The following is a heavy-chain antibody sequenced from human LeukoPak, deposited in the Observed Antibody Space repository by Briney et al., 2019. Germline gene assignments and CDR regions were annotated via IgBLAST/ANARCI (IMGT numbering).Heavy chain of an antibody. CDR1: GGSISSDH. D-gene: IGHD2/OR15-2a*01. J-gene: IGHJ3*02. V-gene: IGHV4-59*01. CDR2: IFYSGRT. Sequence: SETLSLTCTVSGGSISSDHWNWIRQPPGKGLEWSGCIFYSGRTYYNPSLKSRVTISVDMSKSQFSLRLTSVTAADTAVYYCARKNDFEIWGQGTLVTVSS. CDR3: ARKNDFEI.